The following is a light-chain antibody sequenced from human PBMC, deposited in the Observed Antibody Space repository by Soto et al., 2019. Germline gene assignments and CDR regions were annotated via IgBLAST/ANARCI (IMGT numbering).Light chain of an antibody. CDR3: SSYTSSSTHVV. V-gene: IGLV2-14*01. J-gene: IGLJ2*01. CDR2: EVS. Sequence: QSALTQPASVSGSPGQSITISCTGTSSDVGGYNYVSWYQQHPGKAPKLIIYEVSNRPSGVSNRVSGSKSGNTASLTIAGLQAEDEADYYCSSYTSSSTHVVFGGWTKVTVL. CDR1: SSDVGGYNY.